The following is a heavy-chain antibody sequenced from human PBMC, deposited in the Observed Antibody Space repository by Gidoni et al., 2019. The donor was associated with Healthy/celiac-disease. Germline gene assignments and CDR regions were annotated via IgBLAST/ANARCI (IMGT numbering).Heavy chain of an antibody. Sequence: QLQLQESGSGLVKPSQTLSLTCAVSGGPISSGGYSWSWIRQPPGKGLEWIGYIFHSGSTYYNPSLKSRVPISVDRSKNQFSLKLSSVTAADTAVYYFARDSSGWYGANGWFDPWGQGTLVTVSS. CDR3: ARDSSGWYGANGWFDP. D-gene: IGHD6-19*01. CDR1: GGPISSGGYS. CDR2: IFHSGST. V-gene: IGHV4-30-2*01. J-gene: IGHJ5*02.